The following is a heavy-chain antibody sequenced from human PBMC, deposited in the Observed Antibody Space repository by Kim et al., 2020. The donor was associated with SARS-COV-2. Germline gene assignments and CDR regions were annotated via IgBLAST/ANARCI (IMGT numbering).Heavy chain of an antibody. V-gene: IGHV1-69*13. CDR2: IIPIFGTA. D-gene: IGHD3-3*01. CDR3: ARFGCAVCYAQADYYYYGMDV. CDR1: GGTFSSYA. J-gene: IGHJ6*02. Sequence: SVKVSCKASGGTFSSYAISWVRQAPGQGLEWMGGIIPIFGTANYAQKFQGRVTITADESTSTAYMELSSLRSEDTAVYYCARFGCAVCYAQADYYYYGMDVWGQGTTVTVSS.